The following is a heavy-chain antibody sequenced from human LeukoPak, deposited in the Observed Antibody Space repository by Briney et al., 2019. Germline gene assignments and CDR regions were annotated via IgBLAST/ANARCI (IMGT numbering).Heavy chain of an antibody. CDR3: ARFMIREVTADNWFDP. CDR2: ISSSGSII. D-gene: IGHD3-10*01. V-gene: IGHV3-11*01. Sequence: GGSLRLSCAASGFTFSGFYMTWIRQAPGKGLEWVPYISSSGSIIYYIDSVKGRFTISRDNAKNSLSLQMNSLRAEDTAVYYCARFMIREVTADNWFDPWGQGTLVTVSS. J-gene: IGHJ5*02. CDR1: GFTFSGFY.